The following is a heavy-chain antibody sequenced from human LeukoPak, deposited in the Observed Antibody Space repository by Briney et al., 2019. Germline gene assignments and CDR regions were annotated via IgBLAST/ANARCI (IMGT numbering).Heavy chain of an antibody. CDR3: ARALGWLPTEGYMDV. J-gene: IGHJ6*03. CDR2: IYYTGST. CDR1: GGSISSYY. V-gene: IGHV4-59*01. D-gene: IGHD5-18*01. Sequence: SETLSLTCTVSGGSISSYYWSWIRQPPGKGLEWIGYIYYTGSTNYNPSLKSRVTISVDTSKNQFSLKLSSVTAADTAVYYCARALGWLPTEGYMDVWGKGTTVTVSS.